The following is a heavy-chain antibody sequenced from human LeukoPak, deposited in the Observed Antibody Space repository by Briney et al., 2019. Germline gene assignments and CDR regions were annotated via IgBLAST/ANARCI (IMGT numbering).Heavy chain of an antibody. D-gene: IGHD2-8*01. CDR3: ARAGIPGYCTNVTCSNWLDP. CDR2: IIPMFGTP. V-gene: IGHV1-69*06. Sequence: ASVKVSCKTSGDTFTTYAIIWVRQAPGQGLEWMGGIIPMFGTPNYAQRLQGRVTITADKSTTTAYMELSSLRSEDTAVYYCARAGIPGYCTNVTCSNWLDPWGQGTLVTVSS. J-gene: IGHJ5*02. CDR1: GDTFTTYA.